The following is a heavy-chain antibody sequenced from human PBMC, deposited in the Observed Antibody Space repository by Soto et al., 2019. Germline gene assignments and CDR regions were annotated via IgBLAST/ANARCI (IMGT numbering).Heavy chain of an antibody. V-gene: IGHV4-59*08. CDR3: ARKTRNYDILTGYRYYYYYYMDV. J-gene: IGHJ6*03. CDR2: IYYSGST. Sequence: SGTPFFTRPFSGGSLRRYYWSWVRPPPGEGLGWVGYIYYSGSTNYNPSLKSRVTISVDTSKNQFSLKLSSVTAADTAVYYCARKTRNYDILTGYRYYYYYYMDVWGKGTTVTVSS. CDR1: GGSLRRYY. D-gene: IGHD3-9*01.